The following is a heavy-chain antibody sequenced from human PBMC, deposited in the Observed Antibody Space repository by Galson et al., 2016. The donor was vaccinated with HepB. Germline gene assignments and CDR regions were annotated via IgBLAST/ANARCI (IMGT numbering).Heavy chain of an antibody. V-gene: IGHV4-39*01. CDR3: ARQSVAAPWSWFDP. J-gene: IGHJ5*02. CDR2: IYYRGST. CDR1: GGSISSGGYY. D-gene: IGHD6-6*01. Sequence: SETLSLTCNVSGGSISSGGYYWSWTRQHPGKGLEWIGCIYYRGSTYYNPSLKSRVTISVDTSKNQFSLKLSSVTAADTALYYCARQSVAAPWSWFDPWGQGTLVTVSS.